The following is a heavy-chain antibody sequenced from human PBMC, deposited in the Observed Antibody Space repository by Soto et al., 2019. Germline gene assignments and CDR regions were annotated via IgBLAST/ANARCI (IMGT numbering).Heavy chain of an antibody. D-gene: IGHD6-19*01. CDR3: ARIVWLRFEF. J-gene: IGHJ4*02. CDR1: GFSLTSSGVA. CDR2: IDWADDT. V-gene: IGHV2-5*02. Sequence: QVTLRESGPTLVKPTQTLTLTCTFSGFSLTSSGVAVGWIRQPPGKALEWLACIDWADDTHYNPSLQNRAIITGDTSKNQVVLTMANMDPTDTATYYCARIVWLRFEFWGQGTPVTVSS.